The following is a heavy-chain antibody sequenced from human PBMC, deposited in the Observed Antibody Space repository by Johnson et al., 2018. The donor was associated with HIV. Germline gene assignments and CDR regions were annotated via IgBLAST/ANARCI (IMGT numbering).Heavy chain of an antibody. CDR2: IWYDGSQK. Sequence: QVQLVESGGGVVQPGRSLRLSCAASGFTFSNYVMHWVRQAPGRGLEWVALIWYDGSQKYYVDAVKGRFSISRDNAKNSLYLQMNSLRVEDTALYYCAKRDYYDRSGTRGAFDIWGQGTMVTVSS. D-gene: IGHD3-22*01. V-gene: IGHV3-33*03. J-gene: IGHJ3*02. CDR3: AKRDYYDRSGTRGAFDI. CDR1: GFTFSNYV.